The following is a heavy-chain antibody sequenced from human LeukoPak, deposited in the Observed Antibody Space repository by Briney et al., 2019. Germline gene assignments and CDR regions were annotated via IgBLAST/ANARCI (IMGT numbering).Heavy chain of an antibody. J-gene: IGHJ4*02. D-gene: IGHD1-20*01. CDR1: GYTFTSYD. V-gene: IGHV1-8*01. CDR2: MNPNSGNT. CDR3: ARLGDEITGTDPNDY. Sequence: ASVKVSCKASGYTFTSYDINWVRQATGQGLEWMGWMNPNSGNTGYAQKFQGRVTITTDESTSTAYMELSSLRSEDTAVYYCARLGDEITGTDPNDYWGQGTLVTVSS.